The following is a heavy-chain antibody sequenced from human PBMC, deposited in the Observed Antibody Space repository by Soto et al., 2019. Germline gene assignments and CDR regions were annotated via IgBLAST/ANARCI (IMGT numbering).Heavy chain of an antibody. J-gene: IGHJ4*02. CDR3: ARSSRSYFDY. V-gene: IGHV4-31*02. Sequence: DLEWIGYIYDSGSTYYNPPLKSRVSLSVDTSKNQFSLNLTSVTAADTAMYYCARSSRSYFDYWGQGTLVTVSS. CDR2: IYDSGST.